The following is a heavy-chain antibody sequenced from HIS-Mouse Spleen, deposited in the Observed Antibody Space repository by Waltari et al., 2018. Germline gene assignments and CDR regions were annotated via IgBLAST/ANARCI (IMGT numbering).Heavy chain of an antibody. CDR1: RFTVSSND. V-gene: IGHV3-53*02. D-gene: IGHD3-10*01. CDR3: ARHYYYGSGSYYFDY. J-gene: IGHJ4*02. Sequence: EVQLVDTGGGLIQPGGSLRLSCAASRFTVSSNDRSWVRQAPGKGLEWVSVIYSGGSTYYADSVKGRFTISRDNSKNTLYLQMNSLRAEDTAVYYCARHYYYGSGSYYFDYWGQGTLVTVSS. CDR2: IYSGGST.